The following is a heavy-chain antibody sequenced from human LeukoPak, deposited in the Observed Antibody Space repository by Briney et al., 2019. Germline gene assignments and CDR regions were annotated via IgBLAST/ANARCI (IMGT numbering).Heavy chain of an antibody. D-gene: IGHD4-23*01. CDR3: GRRVYGGKTVDY. J-gene: IGHJ4*02. V-gene: IGHV1-8*01. CDR2: MNPNSGST. Sequence: ASVKVSCKASGYTFTSYDINWVRQATGQGLEWMGWMNPNSGSTGYAQRFQGRVTMTRNTSISTAYMELSSLTSEDTAVYYCGRRVYGGKTVDYWGQGTLVTVSS. CDR1: GYTFTSYD.